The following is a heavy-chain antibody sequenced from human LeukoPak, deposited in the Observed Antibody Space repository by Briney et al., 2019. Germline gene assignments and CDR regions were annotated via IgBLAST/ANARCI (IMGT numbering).Heavy chain of an antibody. Sequence: GGSLRLSCAASGFTFGSISMTWVRQAPGKGLGWVSVISAASATTFNADSVKGRFAISRDNAKNTVFLQMSSLRAEDTALYYCARKSASGNYPLDYWGQGTLVTVSS. V-gene: IGHV3-23*01. CDR3: ARKSASGNYPLDY. D-gene: IGHD3-10*01. CDR1: GFTFGSIS. J-gene: IGHJ4*02. CDR2: ISAASATT.